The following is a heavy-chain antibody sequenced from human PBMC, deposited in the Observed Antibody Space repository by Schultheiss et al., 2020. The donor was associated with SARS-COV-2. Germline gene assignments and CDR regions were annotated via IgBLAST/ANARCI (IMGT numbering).Heavy chain of an antibody. CDR1: GYTFTSYY. V-gene: IGHV1-46*01. Sequence: ASVKVSCKASGYTFTSYYMHWVRQAPGQGLEWMGIINPSGGTTSYAQKFQGRVTMTRDTSTSTVYMELRSLRSDDTAVDYCARGGTAWAYYYYGMDVWGQGTTVTVSS. J-gene: IGHJ6*02. CDR2: INPSGGTT. D-gene: IGHD2-21*02. CDR3: ARGGTAWAYYYYGMDV.